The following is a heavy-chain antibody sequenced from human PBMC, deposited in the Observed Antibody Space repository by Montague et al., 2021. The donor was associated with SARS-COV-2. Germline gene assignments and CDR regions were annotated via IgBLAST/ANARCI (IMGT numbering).Heavy chain of an antibody. CDR1: GGSISSYY. Sequence: SETLSLTCTVPGGSISSYYWSWIRQPPGKGLEWIGYIYYSGSTNYNPSLQSRVTISVDTSTNQFSPKLISVTAADTAVYYCARWGLYGGNPGDGAFDIWGQGTMVTVSS. J-gene: IGHJ3*02. D-gene: IGHD4-23*01. CDR3: ARWGLYGGNPGDGAFDI. CDR2: IYYSGST. V-gene: IGHV4-59*01.